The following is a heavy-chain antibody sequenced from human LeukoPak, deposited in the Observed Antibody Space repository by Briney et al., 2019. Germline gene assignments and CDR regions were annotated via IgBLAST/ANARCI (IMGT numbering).Heavy chain of an antibody. V-gene: IGHV1-46*01. D-gene: IGHD3-10*01. CDR3: ARGARQYYYGSGSSQIYYYYYGMDV. CDR2: INPSGGST. CDR1: GYTFTSYY. J-gene: IGHJ6*02. Sequence: ASVKVSCKASGYTFTSYYMHWVRQAPGQGLEWMGIINPSGGSTSYAQKFQGRATMTRDTSTSTVYMELSSLRSEDTAVYYCARGARQYYYGSGSSQIYYYYYGMDVWGQGTTVTVSS.